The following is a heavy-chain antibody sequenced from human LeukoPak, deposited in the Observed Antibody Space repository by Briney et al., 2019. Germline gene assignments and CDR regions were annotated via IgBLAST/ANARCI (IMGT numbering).Heavy chain of an antibody. CDR1: GGSISSYY. V-gene: IGHV4-59*01. CDR3: ARDHPYCSSTSCHNYYYYYMDV. Sequence: SETLSLTCTVSGGSISSYYWSWIRQPPGKGLEWIGYICYSGSTNYNPSLKSRVTISVDTSKNQFSLKLSSVTAADTAVYYCARDHPYCSSTSCHNYYYYYMDVWGKGTTVTVSS. J-gene: IGHJ6*03. D-gene: IGHD2-2*02. CDR2: ICYSGST.